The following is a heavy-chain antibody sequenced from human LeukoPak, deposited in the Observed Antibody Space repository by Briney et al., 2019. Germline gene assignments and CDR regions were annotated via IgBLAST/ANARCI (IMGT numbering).Heavy chain of an antibody. Sequence: PGRSLRLSCAASGFTFSSYGMHWVRQAPGKGLEWVAVTSSDLNVKLYADSVKGRFTISRDNSRSTLYLQMNSLRPEDTAIYYCAREGYYGSGSPPSLYLDYWGQGTLVTVSS. V-gene: IGHV3-30*03. CDR1: GFTFSSYG. J-gene: IGHJ4*02. D-gene: IGHD3-10*01. CDR3: AREGYYGSGSPPSLYLDY. CDR2: TSSDLNVK.